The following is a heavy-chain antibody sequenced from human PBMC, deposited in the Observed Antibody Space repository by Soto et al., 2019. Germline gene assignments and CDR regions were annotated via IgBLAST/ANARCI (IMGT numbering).Heavy chain of an antibody. Sequence: GGSLRLSCAASGFTFRSYGMHWVRQAPGKGLEWVAVISKDGNVKYYAESVKGRFTISRDNSKNTLYLQMSSLRAEDTAVYYCARDLHSGLVPADLGYYGMDVWGQGTTVTVSS. CDR2: ISKDGNVK. D-gene: IGHD2-2*01. J-gene: IGHJ6*02. V-gene: IGHV3-30*03. CDR3: ARDLHSGLVPADLGYYGMDV. CDR1: GFTFRSYG.